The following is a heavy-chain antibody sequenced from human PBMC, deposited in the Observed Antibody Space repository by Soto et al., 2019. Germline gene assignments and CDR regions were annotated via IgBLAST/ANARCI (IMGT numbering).Heavy chain of an antibody. CDR2: ISGSADST. J-gene: IGHJ6*03. CDR1: GFSFSSFA. D-gene: IGHD2-15*01. Sequence: GGSLRLSCAASGFSFSSFAMNWVRQAPGKGLEWVSIISGSADSTFYADSVKGRFTISRDNSKSTLYLQINSLRAEDTALYYCARVLIDGSWDSRYYYMDVWGKGTTVTVSS. V-gene: IGHV3-23*01. CDR3: ARVLIDGSWDSRYYYMDV.